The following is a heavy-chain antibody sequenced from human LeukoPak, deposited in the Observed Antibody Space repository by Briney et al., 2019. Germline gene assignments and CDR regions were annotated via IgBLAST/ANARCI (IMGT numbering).Heavy chain of an antibody. Sequence: ASVKVSCKASGGTFSSYTISWVRQAPGQGLEWMGWISAYNGNTNYAQKLQGRVTMTTDTSTSTAYMELRSLRSDDTAVYYCASDSSGYYYWNYWGQGTLVTVSS. D-gene: IGHD3-22*01. CDR2: ISAYNGNT. V-gene: IGHV1-18*01. CDR1: GGTFSSYT. CDR3: ASDSSGYYYWNY. J-gene: IGHJ4*02.